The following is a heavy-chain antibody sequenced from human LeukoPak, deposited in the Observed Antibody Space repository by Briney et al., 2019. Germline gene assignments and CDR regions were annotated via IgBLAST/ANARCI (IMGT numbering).Heavy chain of an antibody. V-gene: IGHV4-59*01. J-gene: IGHJ3*02. D-gene: IGHD6-19*01. CDR1: GRSISSYY. Sequence: SETLSLTCPVSGRSISSYYWSWIRQPPGKGLEWIGYIYYSGSNNYNPSLKTRVTISVDTSKQQFSLNLNSVTVSAPAVYYCARMYSSGYDAFDIWGQGTMVTVSS. CDR2: IYYSGSN. CDR3: ARMYSSGYDAFDI.